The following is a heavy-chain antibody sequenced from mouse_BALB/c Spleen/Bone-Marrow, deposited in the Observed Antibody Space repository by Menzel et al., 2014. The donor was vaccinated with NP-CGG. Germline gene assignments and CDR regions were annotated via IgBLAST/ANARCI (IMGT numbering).Heavy chain of an antibody. CDR2: IYPGNSDT. CDR3: TTYALDY. CDR1: GYSFTSYW. J-gene: IGHJ4*01. Sequence: EVQRVESGTVLARPGASVKMSCKASGYSFTSYWMHWVKQRPGQGLEWIGAIYPGNSDTSYNQKFNDKAKLTAVTSASTAYMELSSLTNEDSAVYYCTTYALDYWGQGTSVTVSS. V-gene: IGHV1-5*01.